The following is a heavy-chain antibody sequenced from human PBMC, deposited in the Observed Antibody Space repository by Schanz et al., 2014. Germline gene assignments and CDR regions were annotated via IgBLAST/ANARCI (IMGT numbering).Heavy chain of an antibody. J-gene: IGHJ4*02. Sequence: EVQLLESGGGLVQPGGSLRLSCVASGFTFFGSFAMSCVRQAPGKGLEWVSAISGSGASTYYADSVKGRFTISRDNSKNTLYLQVNSLRAEDTAVYYCAKHVRSLTGNDYWGQGTLVTVSS. V-gene: IGHV3-23*01. D-gene: IGHD3-9*01. CDR2: ISGSGAST. CDR1: GFTFFGSFA. CDR3: AKHVRSLTGNDY.